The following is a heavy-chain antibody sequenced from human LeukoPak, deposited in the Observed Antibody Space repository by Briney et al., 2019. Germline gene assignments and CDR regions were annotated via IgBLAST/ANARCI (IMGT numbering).Heavy chain of an antibody. Sequence: ASVKVSCKASGYTFTGYYMHWVRQAPGQGLEWMGWINPNSGGTNYAQKFQGRVTMTRDTSISTAYMEPSRLRSDDTAVYYCARGSVTTVATPSNYWGQGTLVTVSS. J-gene: IGHJ4*02. D-gene: IGHD4-23*01. CDR3: ARGSVTTVATPSNY. V-gene: IGHV1-2*02. CDR2: INPNSGGT. CDR1: GYTFTGYY.